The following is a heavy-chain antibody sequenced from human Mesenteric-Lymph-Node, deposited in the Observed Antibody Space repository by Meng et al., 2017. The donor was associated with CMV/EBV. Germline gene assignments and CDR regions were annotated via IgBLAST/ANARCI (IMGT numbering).Heavy chain of an antibody. Sequence: GGSLRLSCAASGFTFSDYSMNWVRQAPGKGLEWVSYISYGSSTTYYADSVKGRFTISRDNAKNSLYLQMNSLRAEDTAVYYCAKDIFPLLIVPDANHFYYYYGMDVWGQGTTVTVSS. V-gene: IGHV3-48*04. CDR1: GFTFSDYS. J-gene: IGHJ6*02. CDR3: AKDIFPLLIVPDANHFYYYYGMDV. D-gene: IGHD2/OR15-2a*01. CDR2: ISYGSSTT.